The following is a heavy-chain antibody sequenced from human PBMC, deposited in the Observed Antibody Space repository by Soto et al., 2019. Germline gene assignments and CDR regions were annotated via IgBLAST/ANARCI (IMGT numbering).Heavy chain of an antibody. CDR3: GREGATGYIHYYFEP. CDR1: GFSFCNFR. V-gene: IGHV3-21*01. Sequence: PGGSLRLSCSASGFSFCNFRMYWVRQAPGRGLEWISFISGSHTDIYYTDSVKGRFTISRDNAKNSMFLQMNSLRDEDTAMYYCGREGATGYIHYYFEPWGHGAPVTVSS. CDR2: ISGSHTDI. J-gene: IGHJ5*02. D-gene: IGHD1-26*01.